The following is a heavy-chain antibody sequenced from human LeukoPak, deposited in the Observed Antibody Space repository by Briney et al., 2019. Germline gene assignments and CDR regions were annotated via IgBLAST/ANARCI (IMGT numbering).Heavy chain of an antibody. J-gene: IGHJ4*02. V-gene: IGHV4-59*02. CDR1: GGSVTSHY. CDR3: VRSVDYFDNTGPHMMFDY. D-gene: IGHD3-22*01. Sequence: SDTLSLTCNVSGGSVTSHYWNWIRRPPEKGLEWIGYLYHTGITKYNPSLKSRVSMSVDTSKNQFFLKVNSVTAADTAVYHCVRSVDYFDNTGPHMMFDYWGQGSLVTVSS. CDR2: LYHTGIT.